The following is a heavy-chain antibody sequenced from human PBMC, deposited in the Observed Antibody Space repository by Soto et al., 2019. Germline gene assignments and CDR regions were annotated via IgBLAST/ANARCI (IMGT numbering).Heavy chain of an antibody. V-gene: IGHV3-23*01. J-gene: IGHJ3*02. D-gene: IGHD3-10*01. CDR2: ISGSGGST. CDR1: GFTFSSYA. CDR3: AKVPEEASSGGGDAFDI. Sequence: GGSLRLSCAASGFTFSSYAMSWVRQAPGKGLEWVSAISGSGGSTYYADSVKGRFTISRDNSKNTLYLQMNSLRAEDTAVYYCAKVPEEASSGGGDAFDIWGQGTMVTVSS.